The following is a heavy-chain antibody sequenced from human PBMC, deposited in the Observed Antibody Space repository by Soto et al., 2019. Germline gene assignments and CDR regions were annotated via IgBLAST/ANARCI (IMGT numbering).Heavy chain of an antibody. J-gene: IGHJ4*02. CDR3: ARQIYDSDTGPNFQYYFDS. CDR2: IDPSDSQT. V-gene: IGHV5-10-1*01. Sequence: PGESLKTSCKGSGYSFAGYWITWVRQKPGKGLEWMGRIDPSDSQTYYSPSFRGHVTISATKSITTVFLQWSSLRASDTAMYYCARQIYDSDTGPNFQYYFDSWGQGTPVTLL. D-gene: IGHD3-22*01. CDR1: GYSFAGYW.